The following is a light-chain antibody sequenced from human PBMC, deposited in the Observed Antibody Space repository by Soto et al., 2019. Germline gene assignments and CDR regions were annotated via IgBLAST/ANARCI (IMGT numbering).Light chain of an antibody. CDR1: QDIDSW. CDR3: QQGNSFPLT. CDR2: AAI. J-gene: IGKJ4*01. Sequence: DIQMTQSPSSVSASIGDRVTITCRASQDIDSWLAWFQQKPGEAPRLLIYAAISLHSGVPSRFSGAGSWTDFSLTISSLQPEDFATYFCQQGNSFPLTFGGGTKVEIK. V-gene: IGKV1-12*01.